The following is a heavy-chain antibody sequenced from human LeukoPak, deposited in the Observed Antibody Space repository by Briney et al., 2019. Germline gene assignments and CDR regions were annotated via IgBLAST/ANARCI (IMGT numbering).Heavy chain of an antibody. CDR1: GFTFSTFS. Sequence: GGSLRLSCAASGFTFSTFSMLWVRQAPGKGLEWVSSISSGSSYIYYADSVKGRFTISRDNAKNSLYLQMNSLRAEDTAVYYCASDLVDTAINDDYWGQGTLVTVSS. D-gene: IGHD5-18*01. CDR2: ISSGSSYI. CDR3: ASDLVDTAINDDY. V-gene: IGHV3-21*01. J-gene: IGHJ4*02.